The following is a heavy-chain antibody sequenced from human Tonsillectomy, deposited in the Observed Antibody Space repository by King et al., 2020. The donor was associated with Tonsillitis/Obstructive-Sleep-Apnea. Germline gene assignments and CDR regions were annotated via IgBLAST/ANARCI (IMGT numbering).Heavy chain of an antibody. D-gene: IGHD3-10*01. J-gene: IGHJ3*02. CDR1: GYTFTTYW. V-gene: IGHV5-51*01. CDR2: IYPGDSDT. Sequence: QLVQSGAEVKKPGASLKISCKGSGYTFTTYWIGWVRQMPGKGLEWMGIIYPGDSDTRCSPSFQGQVTISADKSISTAYLQWSSLKASDTAMYYCARTTMVRGVPRAFDIWGQGTMVTVSS. CDR3: ARTTMVRGVPRAFDI.